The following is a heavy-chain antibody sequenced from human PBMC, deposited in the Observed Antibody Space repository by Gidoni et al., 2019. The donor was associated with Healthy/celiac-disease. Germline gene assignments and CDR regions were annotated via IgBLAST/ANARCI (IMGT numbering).Heavy chain of an antibody. CDR2: ISAYNGNT. V-gene: IGHV1-18*01. D-gene: IGHD3-3*01. J-gene: IGHJ5*02. CDR3: ARDPSLDYDFWSGYYSGWFDP. CDR1: GYTFTSYG. Sequence: QVQLVQSGAEVKKPGASVKVSCKASGYTFTSYGISWVRQAPGQGLEWMGWISAYNGNTNYAQKLQGRVTRTTDTSTSTAYMELRSLRSDDTAVYYCARDPSLDYDFWSGYYSGWFDPWGQGTLVTVSS.